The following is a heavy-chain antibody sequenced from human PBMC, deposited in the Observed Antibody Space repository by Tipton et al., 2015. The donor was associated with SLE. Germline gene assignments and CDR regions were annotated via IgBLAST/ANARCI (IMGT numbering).Heavy chain of an antibody. Sequence: SLRLSCAASGFTVSSNYMSWVRQAPGKGLEWVSVIYSGGGTSYAESVKGRFTISRDNSKDTLYLQMNSLRAEDTAVYYCARAHWGYYFDYWGQGTLVTVSS. D-gene: IGHD7-27*01. CDR2: IYSGGGT. CDR3: ARAHWGYYFDY. J-gene: IGHJ4*02. V-gene: IGHV3-66*01. CDR1: GFTVSSNY.